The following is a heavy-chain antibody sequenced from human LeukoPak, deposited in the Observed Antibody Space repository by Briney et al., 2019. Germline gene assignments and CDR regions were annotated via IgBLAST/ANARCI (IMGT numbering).Heavy chain of an antibody. V-gene: IGHV4-4*07. CDR1: GGSITSYY. CDR3: ARAPTREGGGALFDY. CDR2: IYSSGST. J-gene: IGHJ4*02. D-gene: IGHD3-16*01. Sequence: SETLSLTCTVSGGSITSYYWSWIRQPAGKGLEWIGRIYSSGSTNFNPSLKSRVTMSVDMSKNQISLNLTSVTAADTAVYYCARAPTREGGGALFDYWGQGTLVTVSS.